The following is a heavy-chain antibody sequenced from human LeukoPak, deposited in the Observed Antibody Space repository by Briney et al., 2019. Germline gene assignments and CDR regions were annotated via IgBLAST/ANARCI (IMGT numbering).Heavy chain of an antibody. D-gene: IGHD3-22*01. CDR1: GGSVSSYN. CDR3: ARGYYYDSSGSPFDY. CDR2: IYTSGIT. V-gene: IGHV4-4*07. J-gene: IGHJ4*02. Sequence: SETLSLTCTVSGGSVSSYNWTWIRQPAGMGLELIGRIYTSGITNYSPSLRSRVTMSLDTSKNQFSLKMSSVTAADTAVYYCARGYYYDSSGSPFDYWGQGTLVTVSS.